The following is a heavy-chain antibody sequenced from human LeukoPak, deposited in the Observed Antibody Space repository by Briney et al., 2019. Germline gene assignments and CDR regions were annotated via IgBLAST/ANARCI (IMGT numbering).Heavy chain of an antibody. CDR2: IYYSGST. Sequence: PSETLSLTCTVSDGSISSSSDYWGRIRQPPGKGLEWIGSIYYSGSTYYNPSLKTRVTISLDTSKNQFSLKLSSVTAADTAVYYCARLWTYYYGSGSYYRPVPFDYWGQGTLVTVSS. CDR3: ARLWTYYYGSGSYYRPVPFDY. J-gene: IGHJ4*02. CDR1: DGSISSSSDY. D-gene: IGHD3-10*01. V-gene: IGHV4-39*01.